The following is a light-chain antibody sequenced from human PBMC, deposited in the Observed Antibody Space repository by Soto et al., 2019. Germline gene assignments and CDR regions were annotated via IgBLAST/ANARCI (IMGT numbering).Light chain of an antibody. Sequence: EIVMTHSPATLSVSPGDRATLSCRASQTVRDNLAWYQQKPGQAPRLLIYGASTRATGIPARFSGSGTGTEVTRTIDSLQSEDFAHYYCQQSNNWPYTFVQGTKLEIK. V-gene: IGKV3-15*01. CDR1: QTVRDN. CDR2: GAS. J-gene: IGKJ2*01. CDR3: QQSNNWPYT.